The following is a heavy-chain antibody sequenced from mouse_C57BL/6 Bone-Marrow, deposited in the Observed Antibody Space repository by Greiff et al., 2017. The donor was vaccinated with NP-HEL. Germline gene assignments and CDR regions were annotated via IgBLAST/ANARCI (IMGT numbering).Heavy chain of an antibody. J-gene: IGHJ4*01. CDR1: GYTFTSYG. CDR2: IYPRSGNT. D-gene: IGHD2-3*01. Sequence: QVQLQQSGAELVRPGTSVKLSCKASGYTFTSYGISWVKQRTGQGLEWIGEIYPRSGNTYYNEKFKGKATLTAAKSSSTAYMELRSLTSEDSAVYFCARSGRWLPLAMDYWGQGTSVTVSS. CDR3: ARSGRWLPLAMDY. V-gene: IGHV1-81*01.